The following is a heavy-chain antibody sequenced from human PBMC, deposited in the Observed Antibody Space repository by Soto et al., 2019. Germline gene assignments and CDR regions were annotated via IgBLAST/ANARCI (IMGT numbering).Heavy chain of an antibody. CDR1: GYTLTELS. CDR2: FDPEDGET. J-gene: IGHJ4*02. V-gene: IGHV1-24*01. D-gene: IGHD6-13*01. CDR3: ATGGSIWGWFDY. Sequence: ASVKVSCKVSGYTLTELSMHWVRQAPGKGLEWMGGFDPEDGETIYAQKFQGRVTMTEDTSTDTAYMVLSSLRSEDTAVYSCATGGSIWGWFDYWGQGTLVTVSS.